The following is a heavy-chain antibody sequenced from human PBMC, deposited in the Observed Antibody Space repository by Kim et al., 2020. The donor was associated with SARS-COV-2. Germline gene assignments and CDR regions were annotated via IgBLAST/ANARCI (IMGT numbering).Heavy chain of an antibody. V-gene: IGHV3-13*01. Sequence: PRSVKGRFTIPRENAKNSLYLQMNSLRAGDTAVYYCARAGSGYYYYYMDVWGKGTTVTVSS. CDR3: ARAGSGYYYYYMDV. J-gene: IGHJ6*03. D-gene: IGHD2-15*01.